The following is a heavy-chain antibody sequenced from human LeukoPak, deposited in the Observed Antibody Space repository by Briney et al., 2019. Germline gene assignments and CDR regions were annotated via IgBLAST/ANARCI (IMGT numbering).Heavy chain of an antibody. J-gene: IGHJ3*02. CDR2: IYLGGVT. D-gene: IGHD6-19*01. V-gene: IGHV4-39*01. CDR1: GGSLTSPYQY. Sequence: DPSETLSLTCGVSGGSLTSPYQYWGWIRQSPGRGLEWIGTIYLGGVTYYNPSLKSRVTISLGTSKNQVSLRLSSVTAADTAMYYCARPTGMGTSGWISFAYDIWGQGTMVTVSS. CDR3: ARPTGMGTSGWISFAYDI.